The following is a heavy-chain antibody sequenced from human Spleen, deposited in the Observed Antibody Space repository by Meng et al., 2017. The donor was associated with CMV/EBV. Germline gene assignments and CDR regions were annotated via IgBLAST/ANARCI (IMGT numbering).Heavy chain of an antibody. D-gene: IGHD6-6*01. CDR3: ARVPSSSDFPYYFDS. CDR1: GGTFSSYA. Sequence: SVKVSCKASGGTFSSYAFSWVRQAPGQGLEWRGGIIPMFGTPTYAEKFRGRVTITTDESTTTIYLDLSNRRSEDTAMYYCARVPSSSDFPYYFDSWGQGTLVTVSS. J-gene: IGHJ4*02. V-gene: IGHV1-69*05. CDR2: IIPMFGTP.